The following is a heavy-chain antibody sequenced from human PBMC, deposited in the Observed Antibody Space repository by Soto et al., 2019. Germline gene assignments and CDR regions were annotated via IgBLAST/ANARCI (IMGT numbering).Heavy chain of an antibody. D-gene: IGHD3-3*01. V-gene: IGHV4-34*01. CDR1: GVSFTGYY. CDR2: INHSGST. CDR3: ATSYYNFWGGYYLSYFGY. Sequence: QVHLQQWGAGLLKPSETLSLTCAVYGVSFTGYYWSWIRQPPGQGLEWIGEINHSGSTNYHPSVKSRVTIPFDTFKNRFSLKLSSVTAATTTVYYCATSYYNFWGGYYLSYFGYWGQGTLVAVSS. J-gene: IGHJ4*02.